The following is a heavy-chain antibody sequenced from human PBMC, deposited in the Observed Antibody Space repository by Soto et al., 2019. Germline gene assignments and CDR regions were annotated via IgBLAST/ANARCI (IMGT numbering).Heavy chain of an antibody. V-gene: IGHV4-61*08. CDR2: IYYSGST. Sequence: SETLSLTCTVSGGSISSGAYYWSWIRQPPGKGLEWIGYIYYSGSTNYNPSLKSRVTISVDTSKNQFSLKLSSVTAADTAVYYCAREGCSSTSCRIDYWGQGTLVTVSS. CDR3: AREGCSSTSCRIDY. CDR1: GGSISSGAYY. J-gene: IGHJ4*02. D-gene: IGHD2-2*01.